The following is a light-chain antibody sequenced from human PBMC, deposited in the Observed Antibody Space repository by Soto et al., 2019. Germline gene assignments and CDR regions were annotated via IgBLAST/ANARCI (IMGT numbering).Light chain of an antibody. V-gene: IGLV2-14*03. CDR3: SSYTASSTHV. CDR1: SNDFGGYNY. J-gene: IGLJ1*01. Sequence: QAVVTQPASVSGSPGQSITISCSGTSNDFGGYNYVSWYQQHPGKAPKLMIYDISHRPSGVSTRFSGSKSYNTASLTISGLQAEDEADYYCSSYTASSTHVFGTGTKLTVL. CDR2: DIS.